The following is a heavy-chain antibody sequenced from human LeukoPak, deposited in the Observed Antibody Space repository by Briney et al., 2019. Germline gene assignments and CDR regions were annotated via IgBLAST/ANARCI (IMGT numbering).Heavy chain of an antibody. V-gene: IGHV3-21*01. CDR2: ISSSSSYI. CDR1: GFTFSSYS. J-gene: IGHJ4*02. Sequence: GGALRLSCAASGFTFSSYSMNWVRQAPGKGLEWVSSISSSSSYIYYAGSLNGRFTISRDNAKNSLYLQMNSLRAEDTAVHYCARGEITIFGVVITVFDYWGQGTLVTVSS. CDR3: ARGEITIFGVVITVFDY. D-gene: IGHD3-3*01.